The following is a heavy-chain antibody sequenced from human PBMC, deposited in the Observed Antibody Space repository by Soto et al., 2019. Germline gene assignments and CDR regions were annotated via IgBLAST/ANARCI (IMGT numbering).Heavy chain of an antibody. Sequence: QVQLVQSGAEVKRPGSSVKVSCKASGDSFSRSTFSWVRQAPGQGLEWMGRFIPMLGIANYAQTFQGRVTITADKSTSTAYMDLSSLRSEDTAVYYCASLYVDTSGKFDYWGQGTLVTVSS. CDR1: GDSFSRST. V-gene: IGHV1-69*02. J-gene: IGHJ4*02. CDR3: ASLYVDTSGKFDY. CDR2: FIPMLGIA. D-gene: IGHD1-1*01.